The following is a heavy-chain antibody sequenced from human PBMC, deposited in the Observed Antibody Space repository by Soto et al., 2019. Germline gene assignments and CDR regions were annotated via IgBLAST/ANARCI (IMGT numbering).Heavy chain of an antibody. CDR2: ISGGGDRT. Sequence: EVQLLESGGGLVQPGGSLRLSCVGSGFTFINYAMNWVRQTPGKGLEWVSTISGGGDRTFDADTVKGRFTISRDNSKNTVNLQMNSLRADDTAVYYCARKVLGSTSRPDWWYFDLWGGGTLVTVSS. J-gene: IGHJ2*01. CDR1: GFTFINYA. D-gene: IGHD2-2*01. V-gene: IGHV3-23*01. CDR3: ARKVLGSTSRPDWWYFDL.